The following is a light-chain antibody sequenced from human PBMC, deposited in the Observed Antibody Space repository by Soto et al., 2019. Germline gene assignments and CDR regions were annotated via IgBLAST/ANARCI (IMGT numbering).Light chain of an antibody. V-gene: IGKV3-15*01. CDR1: ESVSSI. J-gene: IGKJ1*01. CDR2: GAS. Sequence: ENVLTQSAGPLSLSPGERATLSSRASESVSSIYVAWYQQKPGQAPTLLIYGASTRATGIPARFSGSGSGTEFTLTISSLQSEDFAVYYCQQYNNWPRTFGQGTKVDI. CDR3: QQYNNWPRT.